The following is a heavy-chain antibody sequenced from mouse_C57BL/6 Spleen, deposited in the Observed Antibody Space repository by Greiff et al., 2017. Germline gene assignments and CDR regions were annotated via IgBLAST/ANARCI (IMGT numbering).Heavy chain of an antibody. CDR3: ARYDYSNYGYVYYAMDY. CDR2: IHPNSGST. V-gene: IGHV1-64*01. J-gene: IGHJ4*01. CDR1: GYTFTSYW. D-gene: IGHD2-5*01. Sequence: QVQLQQPGAELVKPGASVKLSCKASGYTFTSYWMHWVKQRPGPGLEWIGMIHPNSGSTNYNEKFKSKATLTVDKSSSTAYMQLSSLTSEDSAVYYCARYDYSNYGYVYYAMDYWGQGTSVTVSS.